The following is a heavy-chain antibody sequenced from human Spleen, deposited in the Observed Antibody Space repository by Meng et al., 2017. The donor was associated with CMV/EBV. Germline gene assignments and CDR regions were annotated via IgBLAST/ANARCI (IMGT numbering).Heavy chain of an antibody. J-gene: IGHJ4*02. CDR2: VSSDGNKK. CDR1: GLTFSPYA. CDR3: ASALGSLSKYDSSGAHFDH. V-gene: IGHV3-30*04. D-gene: IGHD3-22*01. Sequence: GGSLRLSCAASGLTFSPYAMHWVRQAPGKGLEWVAVVSSDGNKKYYADSVKGRFTVSRDNSKDTVYLEMNSLRAEDTAVYYCASALGSLSKYDSSGAHFDHWGQGTLVTVSS.